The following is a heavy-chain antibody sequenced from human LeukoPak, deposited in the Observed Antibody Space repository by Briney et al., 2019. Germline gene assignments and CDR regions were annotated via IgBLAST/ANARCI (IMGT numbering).Heavy chain of an antibody. J-gene: IGHJ6*03. Sequence: GGSLRLSCAASGFTFSSYWMYWVRQAPGKGLVCVSRINSDGSSTSYADSVKGRFTISRDNAKNSLYLQMNSLRAEDTAVYYCARADTGYYYYYYMDVWGKGTTVTVSS. V-gene: IGHV3-74*01. D-gene: IGHD1-14*01. CDR3: ARADTGYYYYYYMDV. CDR1: GFTFSSYW. CDR2: INSDGSST.